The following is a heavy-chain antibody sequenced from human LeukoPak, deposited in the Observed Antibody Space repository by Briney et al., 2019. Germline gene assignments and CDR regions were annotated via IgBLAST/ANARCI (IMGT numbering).Heavy chain of an antibody. J-gene: IGHJ4*02. D-gene: IGHD4-17*01. CDR2: ISSDGNT. CDR1: GFTVSGNY. CDR3: ARLTYGEKFEY. V-gene: IGHV3-53*01. Sequence: PGGSLRLSCAASGFTVSGNYMSWVRQAPGKGLEWVSAISSDGNTYYADSVEGRFTISRDNSKNTLYLQMNSLRAEDTAVYYCARLTYGEKFEYWGQGTLVTVSS.